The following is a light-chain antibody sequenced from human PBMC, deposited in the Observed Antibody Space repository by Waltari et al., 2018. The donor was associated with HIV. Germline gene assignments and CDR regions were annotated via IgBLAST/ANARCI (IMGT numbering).Light chain of an antibody. CDR3: QVWDSSSDHYV. V-gene: IGLV3-21*02. CDR2: DDS. CDR1: NIGSKR. Sequence: SYVLTQPPSVSVAPGQTARITCGGNNIGSKRVQWYQQKPGQAPLLVVYDDSDRPSGIPERFSGSNSGNTATLTISRVEAGDEADYYCQVWDSSSDHYVFGTGTKVTVL. J-gene: IGLJ1*01.